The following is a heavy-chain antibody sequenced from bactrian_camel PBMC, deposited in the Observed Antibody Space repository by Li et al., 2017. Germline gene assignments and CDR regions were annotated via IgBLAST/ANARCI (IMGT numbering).Heavy chain of an antibody. CDR1: GYLYAQYC. J-gene: IGHJ4*01. CDR3: AEGRGSRGEHCYSLNY. D-gene: IGHD6*01. CDR2: IYTGGGDE. Sequence: HVQLVESGGGAVQTGGSLKLSCAVSGYLYAQYCMGWFRQSPGNQREGIAAIYTGGGDEHYAESVKGRFTISPGNATNTVYLQMNNLQPEDTATYYCAEGRGSRGEHCYSLNYWGQGT. V-gene: IGHV3S54*01.